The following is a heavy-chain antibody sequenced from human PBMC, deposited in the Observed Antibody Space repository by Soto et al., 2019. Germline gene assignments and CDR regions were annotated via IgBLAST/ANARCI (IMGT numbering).Heavy chain of an antibody. CDR1: SETFASYD. D-gene: IGHD6-19*01. V-gene: IGHV1-18*01. CDR3: ARVTRGSGDWFDP. J-gene: IGHJ5*02. CDR2: ISTYNGNT. Sequence: ASVKVSCKASSETFASYDITWVRQAPGQGLEWMGWISTYNGNTKYAQNVQGRVSMTTDTSTSTAYMELRSLKSDDTAVYYCARVTRGSGDWFDPWGQGXLVTVYS.